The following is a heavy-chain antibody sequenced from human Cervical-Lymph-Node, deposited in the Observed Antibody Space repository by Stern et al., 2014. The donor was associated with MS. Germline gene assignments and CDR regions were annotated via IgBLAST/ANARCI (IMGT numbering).Heavy chain of an antibody. D-gene: IGHD1-14*01. Sequence: EVQLVESGAELIRPGESLKISCKGSGYKFSIYWNAWVRQMPGKGLEWMGIIYPGAAETRSSPSFQGQVTMSADKSTSTAYLQWSSLNASDTAMYFCARQTTAWASDVWGQGTLVTVSS. CDR3: ARQTTAWASDV. CDR2: IYPGAAET. V-gene: IGHV5-51*01. CDR1: GYKFSIYW. J-gene: IGHJ4*02.